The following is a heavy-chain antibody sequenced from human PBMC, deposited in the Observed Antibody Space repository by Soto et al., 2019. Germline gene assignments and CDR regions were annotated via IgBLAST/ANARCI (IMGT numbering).Heavy chain of an antibody. CDR2: IKSKSDGGTT. D-gene: IGHD3-3*01. V-gene: IGHV3-15*01. CDR1: GINLSNAW. Sequence: GGSLRLSCEGFGINLSNAWMSWVRQTPGRGLEWVGRIKSKSDGGTTDYAAPVKGRFTISRDDSKNTLYLEMNSLKSEDTALYYCTTVFYWGQGAQVTVSS. CDR3: TTVFY. J-gene: IGHJ4*02.